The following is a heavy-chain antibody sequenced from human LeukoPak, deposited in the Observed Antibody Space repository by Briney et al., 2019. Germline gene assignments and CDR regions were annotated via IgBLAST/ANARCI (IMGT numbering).Heavy chain of an antibody. Sequence: PSETLSLTRVVSGASVSTTSCLWGWVRQTPGKGLEWIGSISYTGSSYYNPSLNSRVTMSLDPAKNHFSLRMTSLTAADTAVYYCVRDLGVGGSWPLDFWGPGTVVIVSS. CDR1: GASVSTTSCL. CDR3: VRDLGVGGSWPLDF. CDR2: ISYTGSS. D-gene: IGHD2-15*01. J-gene: IGHJ4*02. V-gene: IGHV4-39*07.